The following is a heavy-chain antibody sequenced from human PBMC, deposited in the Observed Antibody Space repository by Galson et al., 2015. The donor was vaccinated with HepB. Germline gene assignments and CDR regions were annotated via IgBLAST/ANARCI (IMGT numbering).Heavy chain of an antibody. CDR1: GFTFSSYS. CDR2: ISSSSSTI. D-gene: IGHD2-21*01. J-gene: IGHJ6*02. CDR3: ARDPGELWWHGMDV. Sequence: SLRLSCAASGFTFSSYSMNWVRQAPGKGLEWVSYISSSSSTIYYADSVKGRFTISRDNAKNSLYLQMNSLRAEDTAVYYCARDPGELWWHGMDVWGQGTTVTVSS. V-gene: IGHV3-48*01.